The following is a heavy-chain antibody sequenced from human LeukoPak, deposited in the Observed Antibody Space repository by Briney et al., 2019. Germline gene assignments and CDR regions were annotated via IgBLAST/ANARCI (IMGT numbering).Heavy chain of an antibody. Sequence: PSETLSPTCTVSGGSISSHYWSWIRQPPGKGLEWIGYIYYSGSTNYNPSLKSRVTISVDTSKNQFSLKLSSVTAADTAVYYCARGSYYYYMDVWGKGTTVTVSS. CDR2: IYYSGST. J-gene: IGHJ6*03. V-gene: IGHV4-59*11. CDR3: ARGSYYYYMDV. CDR1: GGSISSHY.